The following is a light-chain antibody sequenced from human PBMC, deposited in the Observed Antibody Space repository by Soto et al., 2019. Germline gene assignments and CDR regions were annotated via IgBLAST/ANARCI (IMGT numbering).Light chain of an antibody. CDR2: EVN. V-gene: IGLV2-14*01. CDR3: TSYTSRNTYF. Sequence: QSALTQPASVSASPGQSITISCTGTSSDVGGYNYVSWYQQHPGKAPKLIIYEVNNRPSGVSNRFSGSKSGNTASLTISGLQPEDEADYYWTSYTSRNTYFFGSGTKVTVL. J-gene: IGLJ1*01. CDR1: SSDVGGYNY.